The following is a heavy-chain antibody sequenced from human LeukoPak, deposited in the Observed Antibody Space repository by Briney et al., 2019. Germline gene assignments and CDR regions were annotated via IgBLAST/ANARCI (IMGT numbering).Heavy chain of an antibody. D-gene: IGHD1-26*01. Sequence: GGSLRLSCAGSGFTFSTYAMSWVRQAPGKGLEWASAISGSGGSTYYADSVKGRFTISRDNAKNTLYLQMNSLRVEDTAVYYCAKDLAPGGSWGQGTMVTVSP. V-gene: IGHV3-23*01. CDR2: ISGSGGST. CDR3: AKDLAPGGS. CDR1: GFTFSTYA. J-gene: IGHJ3*01.